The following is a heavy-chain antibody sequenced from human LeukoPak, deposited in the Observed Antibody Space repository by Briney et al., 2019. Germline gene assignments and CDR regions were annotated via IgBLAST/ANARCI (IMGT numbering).Heavy chain of an antibody. CDR1: GYTFTSYG. J-gene: IGHJ6*02. D-gene: IGHD6-13*01. Sequence: GASVEVSCKASGYTFTSYGISWVRQAPGQGLEWMGWISAYNGNTNYAQKLQGRVTMTTDTSTSTAYMELRSLRSDDTAVYYCARDRAAAGTGPFGYYYYYGMDVWGQGTTVTVSS. CDR3: ARDRAAAGTGPFGYYYYYGMDV. V-gene: IGHV1-18*01. CDR2: ISAYNGNT.